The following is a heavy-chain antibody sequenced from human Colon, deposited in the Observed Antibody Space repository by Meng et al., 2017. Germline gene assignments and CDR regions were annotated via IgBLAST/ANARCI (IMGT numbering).Heavy chain of an antibody. CDR3: AKQFSASYGDTFDI. J-gene: IGHJ3*02. D-gene: IGHD1-26*01. V-gene: IGHV3-53*01. CDR2: IYTGGTT. Sequence: GESLKISWAASGFTVSSNYMAWVRQAPGKGLECISIIYTGGTTHYADSVRGRFTISRDNSKNIISLQLNNLRAEDTAVYYCAKQFSASYGDTFDIWGQGTMVTVSS. CDR1: GFTVSSNY.